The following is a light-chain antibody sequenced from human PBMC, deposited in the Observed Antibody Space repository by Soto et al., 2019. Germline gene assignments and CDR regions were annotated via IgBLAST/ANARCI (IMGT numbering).Light chain of an antibody. V-gene: IGKV1-5*01. J-gene: IGKJ1*01. CDR2: YAS. Sequence: DIQMTQSPSTLSSSVGDRVTLTWRASQSISSWLAWFQQKPGKAPKLLMYYASSLESGVPSRFRGSGSGTEFTLTISSLQPDDFETYYCQQYGTYLWTFGQGTKVDIK. CDR3: QQYGTYLWT. CDR1: QSISSW.